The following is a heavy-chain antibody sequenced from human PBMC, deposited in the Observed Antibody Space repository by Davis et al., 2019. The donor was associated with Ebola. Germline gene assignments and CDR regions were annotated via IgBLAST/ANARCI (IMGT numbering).Heavy chain of an antibody. V-gene: IGHV3-30-3*01. Sequence: GGSLRLSCAASGFTFSSYGMHWVRQAPGKGLEWVAVISYDGSNKYYADSVKGRFTISRDNSKNTLYLQMNSLRAEDTAVYYCARDRRYCSSTSCYHYYYYYGMDVWGQGTTVTVSS. CDR2: ISYDGSNK. J-gene: IGHJ6*02. CDR3: ARDRRYCSSTSCYHYYYYYGMDV. D-gene: IGHD2-2*01. CDR1: GFTFSSYG.